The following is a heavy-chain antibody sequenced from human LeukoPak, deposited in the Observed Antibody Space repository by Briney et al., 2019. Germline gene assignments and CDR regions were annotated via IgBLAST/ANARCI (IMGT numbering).Heavy chain of an antibody. J-gene: IGHJ4*02. Sequence: ASVKVSCKASEDTFTYYHIHWVRQAPGQGVEWMGAVYATGGTPINTQNFQGRVTMTRDTSTGTVYMELSSLRFEDTAMYYCATEAPRSYYFDYWGQGILVTVSS. CDR3: ATEAPRSYYFDY. CDR2: VYATGGTP. V-gene: IGHV1-46*01. CDR1: EDTFTYYH.